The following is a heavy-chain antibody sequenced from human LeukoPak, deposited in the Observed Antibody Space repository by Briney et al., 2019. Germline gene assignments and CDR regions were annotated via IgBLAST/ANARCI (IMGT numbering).Heavy chain of an antibody. V-gene: IGHV4-30-2*01. CDR1: GGSISSGGHS. Sequence: SETLSLTCTVSGGSISSGGHSWSWIRQPPGKGLEWIGYIYHSGSGSTYYNPSLKSRVTISIDKSKNQFSLKLNSVTAADTAVYYCAREVEGSSSAHVFDYWGQGTLVTVSS. J-gene: IGHJ4*02. CDR2: IYHSGSGST. CDR3: AREVEGSSSAHVFDY. D-gene: IGHD6-6*01.